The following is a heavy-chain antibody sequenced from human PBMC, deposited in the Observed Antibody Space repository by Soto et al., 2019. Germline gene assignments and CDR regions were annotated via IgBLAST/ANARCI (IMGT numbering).Heavy chain of an antibody. CDR1: GYTFTSYG. CDR2: ISAYNGNT. J-gene: IGHJ6*02. CDR3: ARDSMKDYDFWSGYYGYYYYGMDA. D-gene: IGHD3-3*01. V-gene: IGHV1-18*01. Sequence: QVPLVQSGAEVKKPGASVKVSCKASGYTFTSYGISWVRQAPGQGLEWMGWISAYNGNTNYAQKLQGRVTMTTDTSTSTAYMELRSLRSDDTAVYYCARDSMKDYDFWSGYYGYYYYGMDAWGQGTTVTVSS.